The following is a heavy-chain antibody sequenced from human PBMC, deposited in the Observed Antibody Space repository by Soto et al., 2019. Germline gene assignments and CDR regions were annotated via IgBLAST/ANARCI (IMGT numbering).Heavy chain of an antibody. D-gene: IGHD3-3*01. J-gene: IGHJ6*02. CDR2: ISWNSGSI. CDR1: GFTFDDYA. CDR3: AKDKTKMYYDFWSGYGGMDV. Sequence: GGSLRLSCAASGFTFDDYAMHWVRQAPGKGLEWVSGISWNSGSIGYADSVKGRFTISRDNAKNSLYLQVNSLRAEDTALYYCAKDKTKMYYDFWSGYGGMDVWGQGTTVTVSS. V-gene: IGHV3-9*01.